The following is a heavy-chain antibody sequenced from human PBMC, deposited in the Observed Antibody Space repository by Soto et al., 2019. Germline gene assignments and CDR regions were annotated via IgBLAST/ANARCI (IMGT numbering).Heavy chain of an antibody. V-gene: IGHV3-23*01. CDR3: AKGQKPDYNNPDGIDV. Sequence: GGSMRLSCADSGFTFSNYAMTWVRQPPGKGLEWVSVISGSGGSSYYADSVKGRFTVSRDNSRNTLYLQMNSLRAEDTAVYYCAKGQKPDYNNPDGIDVGGQGTMVTVS. CDR1: GFTFSNYA. J-gene: IGHJ3*01. D-gene: IGHD4-4*01. CDR2: ISGSGGSS.